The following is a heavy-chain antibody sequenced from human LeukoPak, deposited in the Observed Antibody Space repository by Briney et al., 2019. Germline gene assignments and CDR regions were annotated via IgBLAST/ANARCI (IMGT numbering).Heavy chain of an antibody. CDR2: IYYSGST. J-gene: IGHJ6*02. CDR3: ARGGYSYGHRYYYGMDV. CDR1: GYSISSGYY. D-gene: IGHD5-18*01. V-gene: IGHV4-61*01. Sequence: SETLSLTCTVSGYSISSGYYWSWIRQPPGKGLEWIGYIYYSGSTNYNPSLKSRVTISVDTSKNQFSLKLSSVTAADTAVYYCARGGYSYGHRYYYGMDVWGQGTTVTVSS.